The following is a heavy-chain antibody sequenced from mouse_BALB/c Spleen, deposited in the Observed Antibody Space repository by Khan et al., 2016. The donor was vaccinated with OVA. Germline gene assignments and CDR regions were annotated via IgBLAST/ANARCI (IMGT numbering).Heavy chain of an antibody. J-gene: IGHJ2*01. CDR1: GYSFTDYN. Sequence: VQLQQSGPELVKPGASVKVSCKASGYSFTDYNMFWVKQSHGKSLEWIGYIDPYNGGTSYNQKLKGKATLTVDKSSSTAFMHLSSLTSEDSAVFYCARTDYYGSSYYVDYWGQGTTLTVSS. V-gene: IGHV1S135*01. CDR2: IDPYNGGT. CDR3: ARTDYYGSSYYVDY. D-gene: IGHD1-1*01.